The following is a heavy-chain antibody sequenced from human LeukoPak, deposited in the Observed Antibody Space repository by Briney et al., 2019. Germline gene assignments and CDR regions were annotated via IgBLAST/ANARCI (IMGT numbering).Heavy chain of an antibody. CDR1: GGSISSYY. J-gene: IGHJ6*03. CDR3: ARCPPNGGWSYYYYYYMDV. D-gene: IGHD2-8*01. CDR2: IYTCGST. Sequence: SETLSLTSTVYGGSISSYYWSWIRQPAGKGLEWIGRIYTCGSTNYNPSLKSRVTMSVDTSKNQFSLKLSSVTAADTAVYYCARCPPNGGWSYYYYYYMDVWGKGTTVTVSS. V-gene: IGHV4-4*07.